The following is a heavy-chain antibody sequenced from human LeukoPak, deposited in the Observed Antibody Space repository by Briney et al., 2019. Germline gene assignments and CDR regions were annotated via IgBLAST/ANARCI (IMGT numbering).Heavy chain of an antibody. J-gene: IGHJ3*02. D-gene: IGHD2-21*02. Sequence: SETLSLTCTVSGGSISSSSYYWGWIRQPPGKGLEWIGSIYYSGSTYYNPSLKSRVTISVDTSKNQFSLKLSSVTAADTAVYYCARPRFGGNIVVVTAITNAFDIWGQGTMVTVSS. CDR1: GGSISSSSYY. CDR3: ARPRFGGNIVVVTAITNAFDI. CDR2: IYYSGST. V-gene: IGHV4-39*01.